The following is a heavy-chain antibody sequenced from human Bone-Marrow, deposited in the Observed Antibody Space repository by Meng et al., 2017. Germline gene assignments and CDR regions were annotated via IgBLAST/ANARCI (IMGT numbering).Heavy chain of an antibody. CDR1: GFTFTNYY. CDR2: INLEGSEK. CDR3: ARDRYCVGGGCYDFDS. Sequence: GGSLRLSCAASGFTFTNYYMGWVRQAPGKGLEWVANINLEGSEKSYVDSVKGRFTISRDNAKNSLYLQMNSLRGEDTAVYYCARDRYCVGGGCYDFDSWGQGTLVTVSS. D-gene: IGHD2-15*01. V-gene: IGHV3-7*01. J-gene: IGHJ4*02.